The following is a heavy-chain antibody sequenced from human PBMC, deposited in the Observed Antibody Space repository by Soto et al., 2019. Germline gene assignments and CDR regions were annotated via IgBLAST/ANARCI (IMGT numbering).Heavy chain of an antibody. CDR2: INHSGST. Sequence: SETLSLTCAVYGGSFSGYYWSWIRQPPGKGLEWIGEINHSGSTNYNPSLKSRVTISVDTSKNQFSLKLSSVTAADTAVYYCESSNVGYSRYDYWGQGTLVTVSS. D-gene: IGHD6-13*01. CDR1: GGSFSGYY. CDR3: ESSNVGYSRYDY. V-gene: IGHV4-34*01. J-gene: IGHJ4*02.